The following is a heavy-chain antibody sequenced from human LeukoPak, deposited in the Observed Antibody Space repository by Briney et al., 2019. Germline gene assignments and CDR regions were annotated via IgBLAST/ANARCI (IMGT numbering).Heavy chain of an antibody. D-gene: IGHD6-19*01. CDR3: AKGSGSGWSWHCYFDY. CDR2: ISGSGGST. CDR1: GFTFSSYA. J-gene: IGHJ4*02. V-gene: IGHV3-23*01. Sequence: PGGSLRLSCAASGFTFSSYAMSWVRQAPGKGLEWVSAISGSGGSTYYADSVKGRFTISRDNSKNTLYLQMNSLRAEDTAVYYCAKGSGSGWSWHCYFDYWGQGTLVTVSS.